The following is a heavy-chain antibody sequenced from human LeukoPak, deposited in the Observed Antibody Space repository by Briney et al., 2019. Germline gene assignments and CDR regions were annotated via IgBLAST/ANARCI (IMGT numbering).Heavy chain of an antibody. Sequence: GASVKVSCKASGYTFTNYYMFWVRQAPGQGLEWMGIINPSGGSTSYAQKFQGRVTMTRDTSTSTVYMELSSLRSEDTAVYHCARDGTYYDFWSGYYFFDYWGQGTLVTVSS. CDR1: GYTFTNYY. J-gene: IGHJ4*02. V-gene: IGHV1-46*01. CDR2: INPSGGST. D-gene: IGHD3-3*01. CDR3: ARDGTYYDFWSGYYFFDY.